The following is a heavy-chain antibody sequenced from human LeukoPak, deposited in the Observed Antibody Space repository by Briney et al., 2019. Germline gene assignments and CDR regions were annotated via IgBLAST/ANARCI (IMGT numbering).Heavy chain of an antibody. CDR2: INPNSGGT. V-gene: IGHV1-2*02. CDR3: ARGATFYYYDSSGYYYGPFDY. D-gene: IGHD3-22*01. Sequence: ASAKVSCKASGYTFTGYYMHWVRQAPGQGLEWMGWINPNSGGTNYAQKFQGRVTMTRDTSISTAYMELNRLRSDDTAVYYCARGATFYYYDSSGYYYGPFDYWGQGTLVTVSS. J-gene: IGHJ4*02. CDR1: GYTFTGYY.